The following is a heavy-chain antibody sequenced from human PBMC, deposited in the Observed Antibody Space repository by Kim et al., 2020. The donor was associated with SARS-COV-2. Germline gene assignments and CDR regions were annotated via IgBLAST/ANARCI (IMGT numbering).Heavy chain of an antibody. V-gene: IGHV3-15*01. Sequence: GGSLRLSCAASGFTFSNAWMSWVRQAPGKGLEWVGRIKSKTDGGTTDYAAPVKGRFTISRDDSKNTLYLQMNSLKTEDTAVYYCTTDIGYLPYSYADWGQGTLVTVSS. CDR3: TTDIGYLPYSYAD. CDR2: IKSKTDGGTT. J-gene: IGHJ4*02. D-gene: IGHD5-18*01. CDR1: GFTFSNAW.